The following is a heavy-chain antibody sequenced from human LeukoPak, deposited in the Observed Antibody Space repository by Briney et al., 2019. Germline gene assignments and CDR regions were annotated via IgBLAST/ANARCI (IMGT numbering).Heavy chain of an antibody. D-gene: IGHD5-12*01. Sequence: RPSETLSLTCAVYGGSFSGYYWSWIRQPPGKGLEWIGEINHSGSTNYNPSLKSRVTISVDTSKNQFSLKLSSVTAADTAVYYCARGASYSGYDYWGQGTLVTVSS. CDR3: ARGASYSGYDY. V-gene: IGHV4-34*01. CDR2: INHSGST. CDR1: GGSFSGYY. J-gene: IGHJ4*02.